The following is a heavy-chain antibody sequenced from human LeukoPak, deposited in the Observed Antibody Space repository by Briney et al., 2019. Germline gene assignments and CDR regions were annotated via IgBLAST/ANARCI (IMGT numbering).Heavy chain of an antibody. CDR3: ARDSAGNDY. CDR2: IGWNSGSI. Sequence: GRSLRLSCAASGFTFDDYAMHWVRQAPGKGLEWVSGIGWNSGSIGYADSVKGRFTISRDNAKNSLYLQMNSLRAEDTAMYYCARDSAGNDYWGQGTLVTISS. D-gene: IGHD6-13*01. J-gene: IGHJ4*02. V-gene: IGHV3-9*01. CDR1: GFTFDDYA.